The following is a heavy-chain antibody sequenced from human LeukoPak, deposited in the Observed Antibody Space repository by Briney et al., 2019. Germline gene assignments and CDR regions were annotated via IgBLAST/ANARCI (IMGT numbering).Heavy chain of an antibody. CDR3: ARVADIGPDY. J-gene: IGHJ4*02. Sequence: PGGSLRLSCAASGFTFSDYYMSWIRQTPGKGLEWVSYITTSGGTIYYADSMKGRFTISRDNAKNSLYLQMNSLRAEDTAVYYCARVADIGPDYWGQGTLVTVSS. CDR2: ITTSGGTI. V-gene: IGHV3-11*01. D-gene: IGHD2-15*01. CDR1: GFTFSDYY.